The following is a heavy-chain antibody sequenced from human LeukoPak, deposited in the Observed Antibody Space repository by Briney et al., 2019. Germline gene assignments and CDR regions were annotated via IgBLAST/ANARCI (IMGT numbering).Heavy chain of an antibody. CDR3: ASRVVPAAIPGYYYMDV. D-gene: IGHD2-2*02. Sequence: SVKVSCKASGGTFSSYAISWVRQAPGQGLEWMGGIIPIFGTANYAQKFQGRVTITTDESTSTAYMELSSLRSEDTAVYYCASRVVPAAIPGYYYMDVWGKGTTVTVSS. CDR2: IIPIFGTA. J-gene: IGHJ6*03. V-gene: IGHV1-69*05. CDR1: GGTFSSYA.